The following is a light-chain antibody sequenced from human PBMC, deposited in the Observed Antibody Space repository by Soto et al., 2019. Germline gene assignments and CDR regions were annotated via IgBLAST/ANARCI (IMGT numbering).Light chain of an antibody. CDR2: TSS. CDR3: QQSYSTPPT. CDR1: QSIGRN. J-gene: IGKJ1*01. V-gene: IGKV1-39*01. Sequence: IQMPPSPASLSASVGDRSTISCRASQSIGRNLNWYQQKPGKAPKLLIFTSSSLQSGVPSRFSGSGSGTDFIFTISNLQPEDFATYFCQQSYSTPPTFGQGTKVDIK.